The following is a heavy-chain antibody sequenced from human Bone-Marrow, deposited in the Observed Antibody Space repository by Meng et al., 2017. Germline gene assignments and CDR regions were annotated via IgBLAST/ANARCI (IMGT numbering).Heavy chain of an antibody. CDR3: AKTPSRSGWLTYLDY. Sequence: GESLKISCAASGFTFSSYAMHWVRQAPGKGLEWVAVISYDGSNKYYADSVKGRFTISRDNSKNTLYLQMNSLRAEDTAVYYCAKTPSRSGWLTYLDYWGQGKLVNVSS. V-gene: IGHV3-30*07. D-gene: IGHD6-19*01. CDR1: GFTFSSYA. CDR2: ISYDGSNK. J-gene: IGHJ4*02.